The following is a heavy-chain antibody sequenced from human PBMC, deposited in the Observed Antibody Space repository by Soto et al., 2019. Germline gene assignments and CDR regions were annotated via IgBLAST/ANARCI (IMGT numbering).Heavy chain of an antibody. Sequence: PGESLKISCKGSGYSFTSYWIGWVRQMPGKGLEWMGIIYPGDSDTRYSPSFQGQVTISADKSISTAYLQWSSLKASDTAMYYCARLGTARSYYYGVDVWGQGTTVTVSS. D-gene: IGHD6-6*01. J-gene: IGHJ6*02. V-gene: IGHV5-51*01. CDR1: GYSFTSYW. CDR2: IYPGDSDT. CDR3: ARLGTARSYYYGVDV.